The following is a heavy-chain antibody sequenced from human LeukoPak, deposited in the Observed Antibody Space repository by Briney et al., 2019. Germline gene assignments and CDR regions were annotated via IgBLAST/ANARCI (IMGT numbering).Heavy chain of an antibody. CDR1: GYSFTNYW. CDR2: IYPGDSDT. Sequence: GESLKTSCKGSGYSFTNYWIGWVRQMPGKGLEWMGIIYPGDSDTRYSPSFQGQVTFSADKSISTTYLQWSSMKASDTAMYYCARPDDYGGKPAAFDIWGQGTMVTVSS. CDR3: ARPDDYGGKPAAFDI. J-gene: IGHJ3*02. D-gene: IGHD4-23*01. V-gene: IGHV5-51*01.